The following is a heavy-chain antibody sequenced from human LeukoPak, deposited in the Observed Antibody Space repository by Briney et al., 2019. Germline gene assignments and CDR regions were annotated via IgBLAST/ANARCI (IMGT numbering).Heavy chain of an antibody. CDR3: ATSTAGYCSGRICSPYYFHYGINV. CDR1: GLTLSKYG. V-gene: IGHV3-30*03. Sequence: GGSLRLSCAASGLTLSKYGIRWVRQAPGKGLEWVAVVSYDGSNKNYIDSMKGRFIISRDNYNSTVYLQMNSLRAEDTAVYYCATSTAGYCSGRICSPYYFHYGINVWGPGTTVIVSS. CDR2: VSYDGSNK. D-gene: IGHD2-15*01. J-gene: IGHJ6*01.